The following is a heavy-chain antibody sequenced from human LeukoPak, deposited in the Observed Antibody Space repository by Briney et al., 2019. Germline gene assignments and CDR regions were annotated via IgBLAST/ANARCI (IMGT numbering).Heavy chain of an antibody. J-gene: IGHJ4*02. Sequence: PSETLSLTCDIYGESFTDYHFSWVRQPLGKGLEWIGEISHDEGTNYSHSLKSRVTISLDTSKNEFSLKLTSVTAADTAVYYCARGPDSRKAGYWGPGTLVTVSS. CDR3: ARGPDSRKAGY. V-gene: IGHV4-34*01. D-gene: IGHD1-14*01. CDR1: GESFTDYH. CDR2: ISHDEGT.